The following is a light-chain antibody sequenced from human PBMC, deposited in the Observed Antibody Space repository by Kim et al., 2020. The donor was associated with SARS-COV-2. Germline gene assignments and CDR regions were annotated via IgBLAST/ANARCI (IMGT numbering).Light chain of an antibody. CDR3: AAWDDSLNGVV. CDR1: RSNIVRNT. CDR2: SNN. Sequence: GERFTRSCSRSRSNIVRNTVNCYQQHPGTAPNLLIYSNNQRPSGVPDRFSGSKSGTSASLAISGLQSEDEADYYCAAWDDSLNGVVFGGGTQLTVL. V-gene: IGLV1-44*01. J-gene: IGLJ2*01.